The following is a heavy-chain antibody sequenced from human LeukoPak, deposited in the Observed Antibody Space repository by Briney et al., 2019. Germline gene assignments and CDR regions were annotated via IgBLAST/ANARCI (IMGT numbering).Heavy chain of an antibody. CDR3: ATPPLEGVRGVSGRRTEYYFDY. D-gene: IGHD3-10*01. CDR2: ISGSGGSA. J-gene: IGHJ4*02. V-gene: IGHV3-23*01. Sequence: GGSLRLSCAASGFTFSSYAMSWVRQAPGKGLEWVSAISGSGGSAYYADSVKGRFTISRDNSKNTLYLQMDSLRAEDTAVYYCATPPLEGVRGVSGRRTEYYFDYWGQGTLVAVSS. CDR1: GFTFSSYA.